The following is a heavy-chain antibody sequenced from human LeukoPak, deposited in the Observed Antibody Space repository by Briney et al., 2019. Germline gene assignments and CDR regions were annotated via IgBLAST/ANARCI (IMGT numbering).Heavy chain of an antibody. CDR2: IRAYNGNT. J-gene: IGHJ4*02. CDR3: ASGYSSGWHLED. CDR1: GYTFTSYG. D-gene: IGHD6-19*01. V-gene: IGHV1-18*01. Sequence: GASVKVSCKASGYTFTSYGISWVRQSPGQGLEWMGWIRAYNGNTNYAQKLQGRVTMTTDTATSTDYMELRSLRSDDRAVYYCASGYSSGWHLEDWGQGTLVTVSS.